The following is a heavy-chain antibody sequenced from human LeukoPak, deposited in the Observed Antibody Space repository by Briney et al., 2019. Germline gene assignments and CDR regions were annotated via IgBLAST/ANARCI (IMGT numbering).Heavy chain of an antibody. V-gene: IGHV4-59*01. Sequence: SETLSLTCTVSGGSISSYYWSWIRQPPGHGLELFGSIYYSGSTNYNPSLKSRVTISVDTSKNQFSLKLSSVTAADTAVYYCARDYYDILTGYYTRWYFDLWGRGTLVTVSS. CDR3: ARDYYDILTGYYTRWYFDL. CDR1: GGSISSYY. CDR2: IYYSGST. D-gene: IGHD3-9*01. J-gene: IGHJ2*01.